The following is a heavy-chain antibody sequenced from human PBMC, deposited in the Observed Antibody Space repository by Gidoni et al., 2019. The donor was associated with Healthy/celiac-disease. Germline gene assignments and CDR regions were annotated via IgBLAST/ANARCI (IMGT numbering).Heavy chain of an antibody. CDR3: AKDLFFWSGYYQADY. V-gene: IGHV3-30*18. CDR1: GFTFSSYG. Sequence: QVQLVESGGGVVQPGRSLRLSCAASGFTFSSYGMHWVRQAPGKGLEWVAVISYDGSNKYYADSVKGRFTISRDNSKNTLYLQMNSLRAEDTAVYYCAKDLFFWSGYYQADYWGQGTLVTVSS. CDR2: ISYDGSNK. J-gene: IGHJ4*02. D-gene: IGHD3-3*01.